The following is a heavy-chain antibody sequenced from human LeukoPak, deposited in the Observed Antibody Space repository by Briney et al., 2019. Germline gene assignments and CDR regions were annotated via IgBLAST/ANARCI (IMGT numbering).Heavy chain of an antibody. J-gene: IGHJ6*03. Sequence: ASVKLSCKASGGTFSSYAISWVRQAPGQGLEWMGGIIPMSGTANYAQKFQGRVTITADKSTSTAYMELSSLRSEDTAMYYCACQVEVGATHRGYYYHMDVWGKGTTVTVSS. V-gene: IGHV1-69*06. CDR1: GGTFSSYA. D-gene: IGHD1-26*01. CDR3: ACQVEVGATHRGYYYHMDV. CDR2: IIPMSGTA.